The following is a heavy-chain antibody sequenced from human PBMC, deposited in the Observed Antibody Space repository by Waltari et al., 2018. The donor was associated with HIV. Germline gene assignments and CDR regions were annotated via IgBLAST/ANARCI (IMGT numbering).Heavy chain of an antibody. J-gene: IGHJ3*02. D-gene: IGHD2-21*01. Sequence: EVQLLESGGGLVQPGGSLRLSCAASGFTFSSYAMSWVRQAPGKGLEWVSAISGSGGSTYYADSVKGRFTISRDNSKNTLYLQMNSLRAEDTAVYYCAKDEYCGGDCYHDAFDIWGQGTMVTVSS. V-gene: IGHV3-23*01. CDR1: GFTFSSYA. CDR2: ISGSGGST. CDR3: AKDEYCGGDCYHDAFDI.